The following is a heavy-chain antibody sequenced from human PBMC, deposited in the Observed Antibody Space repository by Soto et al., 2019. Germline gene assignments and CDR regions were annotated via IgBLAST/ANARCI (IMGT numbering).Heavy chain of an antibody. V-gene: IGHV1-69*13. J-gene: IGHJ6*02. CDR1: GGTFSSYA. CDR2: IIPIFGTA. Sequence: APVKVSCKASGGTFSSYAISCVRQAPGQGLEWMGGIIPIFGTANYAQKFQGRVTITADESTSTAYMELSSLRSEDTAVYYCARARGEQQLVRYYYYGMDVWGQGTTVNVSS. D-gene: IGHD6-13*01. CDR3: ARARGEQQLVRYYYYGMDV.